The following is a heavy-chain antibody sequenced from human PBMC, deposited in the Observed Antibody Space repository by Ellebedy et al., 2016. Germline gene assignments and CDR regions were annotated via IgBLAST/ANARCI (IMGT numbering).Heavy chain of an antibody. CDR2: IYPGDSDT. CDR1: GYTFSSYW. CDR3: ARRQLDPRSPWFGAFDI. J-gene: IGHJ3*02. Sequence: GESLKIPXRGSGYTFSSYWIGWVRQMPGQGLEWMGIIYPGDSDTRYSPSFQGQVTISADKSTSTAYLQWRSLKASDTAMYYCARRQLDPRSPWFGAFDIWGQGTMVTVSS. V-gene: IGHV5-51*01. D-gene: IGHD3-10*01.